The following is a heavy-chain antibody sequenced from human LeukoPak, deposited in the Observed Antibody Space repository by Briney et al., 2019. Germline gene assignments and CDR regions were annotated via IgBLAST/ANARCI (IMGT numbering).Heavy chain of an antibody. D-gene: IGHD3-9*01. J-gene: IGHJ3*02. Sequence: GSSVKVSCKASGGTFSSYAISWVRQAPGHGLEWMGGIIPIFGTANYAQKFQGRVTITTDESTSTAYMELSSLRSEDTAVYYCALGGFDWLSNVEPYDAFDIWGQGTMVTVSS. CDR2: IIPIFGTA. CDR3: ALGGFDWLSNVEPYDAFDI. CDR1: GGTFSSYA. V-gene: IGHV1-69*05.